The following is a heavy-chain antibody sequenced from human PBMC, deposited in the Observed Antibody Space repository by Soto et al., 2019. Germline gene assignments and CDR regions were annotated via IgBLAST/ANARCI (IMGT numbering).Heavy chain of an antibody. Sequence: PSETLSPTCTVSGGSISSYYWSWIRQPPGKGLEWIGYIYYSGSTNYNPSLKSRVTISVDTSKNQFSLKLSSVTAADTAVYYCASQPTGTTHYWGQGTLVTVSS. V-gene: IGHV4-59*08. CDR1: GGSISSYY. CDR2: IYYSGST. CDR3: ASQPTGTTHY. J-gene: IGHJ4*02. D-gene: IGHD1-1*01.